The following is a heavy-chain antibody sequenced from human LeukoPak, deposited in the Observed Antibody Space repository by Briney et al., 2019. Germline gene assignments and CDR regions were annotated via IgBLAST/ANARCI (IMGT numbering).Heavy chain of an antibody. D-gene: IGHD3/OR15-3a*01. J-gene: IGHJ6*03. CDR2: INPNSGGT. CDR1: GGTFSSYA. CDR3: ARGPGGTGSYYYYMDV. V-gene: IGHV1-2*02. Sequence: ASVKVSCKASGGTFSSYAISWVRQAPGQGLEWMGWINPNSGGTNYAQKFQGRVTMTRDTSISTACMELSRLRSDDTAVYYCARGPGGTGSYYYYMDVWGKGTTVTVSS.